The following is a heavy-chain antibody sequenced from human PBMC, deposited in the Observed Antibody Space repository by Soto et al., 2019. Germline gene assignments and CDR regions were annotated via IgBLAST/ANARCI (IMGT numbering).Heavy chain of an antibody. D-gene: IGHD3-10*01. Sequence: SETLSLTCAVSGGSISSSNWWSWVRQPPGKGLEWIGEIYHSGSTNYNPSLKSRVTISVDKSKNQFSLKLSSVTAADTAVYYCASVKITMVRGVSYRTFDYWGQGTLVTVSS. J-gene: IGHJ4*02. CDR3: ASVKITMVRGVSYRTFDY. V-gene: IGHV4-4*02. CDR2: IYHSGST. CDR1: GGSISSSNW.